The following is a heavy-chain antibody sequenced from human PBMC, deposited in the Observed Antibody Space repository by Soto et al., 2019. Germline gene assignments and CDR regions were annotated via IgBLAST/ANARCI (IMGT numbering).Heavy chain of an antibody. J-gene: IGHJ4*02. D-gene: IGHD5-12*01. V-gene: IGHV1-69*08. CDR1: GGPFSNDI. Sequence: QVQLVQSGAEVKKPGSSAKVSCKASGGPFSNDIITWVRQAPGQGLEWMGRIIPLLNIANYAQKFQGRVTITADRSTGTAYMELNSLRSEDTAVYYCARDSPIGSTFSGYDAIDYWGQGTLVTVSS. CDR3: ARDSPIGSTFSGYDAIDY. CDR2: IIPLLNIA.